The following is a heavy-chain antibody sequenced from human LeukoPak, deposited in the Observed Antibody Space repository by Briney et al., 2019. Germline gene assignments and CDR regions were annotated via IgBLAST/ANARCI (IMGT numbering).Heavy chain of an antibody. CDR2: ISGSGGST. V-gene: IGHV3-23*01. J-gene: IGHJ4*02. Sequence: PGGSLRPSCAASGFTFSSYAMSWVRQAPGKGLEWVSAISGSGGSTYYADSVKGRFTISRDNSKNTLYLQMNSLRAEDTAVYYYARYSGSYLTDYWGQGTLVTVSS. CDR1: GFTFSSYA. D-gene: IGHD1-26*01. CDR3: ARYSGSYLTDY.